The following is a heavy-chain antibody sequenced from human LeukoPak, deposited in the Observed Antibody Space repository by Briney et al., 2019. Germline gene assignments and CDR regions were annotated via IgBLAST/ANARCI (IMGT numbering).Heavy chain of an antibody. CDR3: ARAGEYYDFWSGYYAGYYFDY. Sequence: SETLSLTCAVYGGSFSIYYWSWIRQPPGKGLEWIGEINHSGSTNYNPSLKSRVTISVDTSKNQFSLKLSSVTAADTAVYYCARAGEYYDFWSGYYAGYYFDYWGQGTLVTVSS. J-gene: IGHJ4*02. CDR1: GGSFSIYY. D-gene: IGHD3-3*01. V-gene: IGHV4-34*01. CDR2: INHSGST.